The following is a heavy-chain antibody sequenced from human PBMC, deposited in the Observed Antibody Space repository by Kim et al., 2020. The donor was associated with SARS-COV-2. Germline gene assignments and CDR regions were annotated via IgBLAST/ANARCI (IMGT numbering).Heavy chain of an antibody. J-gene: IGHJ4*02. CDR3: ARDSNYYDSSGLDY. V-gene: IGHV1-46*01. D-gene: IGHD3-22*01. Sequence: AQKFKGSVTMTRDTSTSTVYMELSSLRSEDTAVYYCARDSNYYDSSGLDYWGQGTLVTVSS.